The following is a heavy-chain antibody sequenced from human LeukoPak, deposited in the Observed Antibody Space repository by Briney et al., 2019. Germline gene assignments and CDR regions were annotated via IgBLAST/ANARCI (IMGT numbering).Heavy chain of an antibody. Sequence: ASVKVSCKASGYTFTSYYMHWVRQAPGQGLEWRGIINPSGGSTNYAQTFQGRVTMTSDTSTSTVYMELSSLRTEDTAVVYCARGGGSADYGDYFRVPGRFSNFDYWGQGTLVTVSS. CDR1: GYTFTSYY. V-gene: IGHV1-46*01. J-gene: IGHJ4*02. D-gene: IGHD4-17*01. CDR2: INPSGGST. CDR3: ARGGGSADYGDYFRVPGRFSNFDY.